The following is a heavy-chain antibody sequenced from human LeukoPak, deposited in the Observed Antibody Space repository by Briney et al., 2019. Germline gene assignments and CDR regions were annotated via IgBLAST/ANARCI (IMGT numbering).Heavy chain of an antibody. V-gene: IGHV3-21*04. D-gene: IGHD1-7*01. Sequence: KSGGSLRLSCAASGFTFSSYTMNWVRQAPGKGLEWVSSITSSSSYIYYADSAKGRFTISRDNAKNSLFLQMNSLRAEDTAVYYCAKRQLPGGFLDYWGQGTLVTVSS. CDR3: AKRQLPGGFLDY. CDR2: ITSSSSYI. J-gene: IGHJ4*02. CDR1: GFTFSSYT.